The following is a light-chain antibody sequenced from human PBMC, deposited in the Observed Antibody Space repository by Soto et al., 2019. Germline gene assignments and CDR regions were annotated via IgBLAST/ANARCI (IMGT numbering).Light chain of an antibody. CDR3: QQYGRSGT. CDR2: AAS. V-gene: IGKV3-20*01. Sequence: EIVLTQSPGTLSLSPGDRATLSCRASETVTGKYLAWYQQKAGQAPRLLIFAASNRATGIPDRFSGSGSGTDFTLTISSLEPEDFAVYYCQQYGRSGTFGQGTKVDI. CDR1: ETVTGKY. J-gene: IGKJ1*01.